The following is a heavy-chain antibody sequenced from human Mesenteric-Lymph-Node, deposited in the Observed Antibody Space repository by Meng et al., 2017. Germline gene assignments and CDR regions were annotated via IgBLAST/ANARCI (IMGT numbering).Heavy chain of an antibody. D-gene: IGHD3-10*01. Sequence: GESLKISCAASGFTFSSYGMHWVRQAPGKGLEWVAVIWYDGSNKYYADSVKGRFTISRDNSKNTLYLQMNSLRAEDTAVYYCAKGNYYGSGSGDVWGQGTTVTVSS. CDR2: IWYDGSNK. CDR3: AKGNYYGSGSGDV. CDR1: GFTFSSYG. J-gene: IGHJ6*02. V-gene: IGHV3-33*06.